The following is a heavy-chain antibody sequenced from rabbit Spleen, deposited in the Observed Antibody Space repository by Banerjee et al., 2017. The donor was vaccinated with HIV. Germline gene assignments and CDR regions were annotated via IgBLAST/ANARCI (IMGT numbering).Heavy chain of an antibody. V-gene: IGHV1S40*01. J-gene: IGHJ4*01. Sequence: QSLEESGGDLVKPGASLTLTCTASGFSFSSSYYMSWVRQAPGKGLEWIGYIVTVGGYNDYASWAKGRFTISKTSTTTTLQMTSLTAADTATYFCARGGGLWGPGTLVTVS. CDR3: ARGGGL. CDR2: IVTVGGYN. CDR1: GFSFSSSYY.